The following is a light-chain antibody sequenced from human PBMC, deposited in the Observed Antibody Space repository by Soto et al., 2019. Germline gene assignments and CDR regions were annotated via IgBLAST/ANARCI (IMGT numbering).Light chain of an antibody. CDR3: CSHAGSYTFYV. CDR1: SSDIGGYNY. Sequence: QSVLTQPRSVTGSPGQSVTISCTGTSSDIGGYNYVSWYQQHPGKAPKLMIYDVTKRPSGVPNRLSGSKSGNTASLTISGLQAXDEADYYCCSHAGSYTFYVFGTGTKVTVL. CDR2: DVT. J-gene: IGLJ1*01. V-gene: IGLV2-11*01.